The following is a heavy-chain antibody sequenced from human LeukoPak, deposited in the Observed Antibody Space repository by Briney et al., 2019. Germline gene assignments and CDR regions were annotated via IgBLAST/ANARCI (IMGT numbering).Heavy chain of an antibody. Sequence: ASVKVSCKASGYTFTSYGISWVRQAPGQGLEWMGWISVYNGNTNYAQNLQGRVTMTTDTSTSTAYMELGSLRSDDTAVYYCARTSSTLWLRTPGGDYWGQGTLVTVSS. J-gene: IGHJ4*02. V-gene: IGHV1-18*01. D-gene: IGHD5-12*01. CDR3: ARTSSTLWLRTPGGDY. CDR1: GYTFTSYG. CDR2: ISVYNGNT.